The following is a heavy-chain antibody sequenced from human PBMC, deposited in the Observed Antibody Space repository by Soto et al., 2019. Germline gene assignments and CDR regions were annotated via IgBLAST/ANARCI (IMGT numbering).Heavy chain of an antibody. Sequence: PGGSLRLSCTPSGFTFSSYSMNWVRQAPGKGLEWVSYISSSSSTIYYADSVKGRFTISRDNAKKSLYLQMNSLRDEDTAVYYCAREAGYSSGWYFDYWGQGTLVTVS. V-gene: IGHV3-48*02. CDR3: AREAGYSSGWYFDY. CDR1: GFTFSSYS. J-gene: IGHJ4*02. CDR2: ISSSSSTI. D-gene: IGHD6-19*01.